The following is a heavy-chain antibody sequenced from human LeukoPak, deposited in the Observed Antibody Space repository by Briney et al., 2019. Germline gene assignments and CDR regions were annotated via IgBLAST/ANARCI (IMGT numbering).Heavy chain of an antibody. CDR2: IYYSGST. Sequence: SETLSLTCTVSGGSISSSSYYWGWIRQPPGKGLEWIGGIYYSGSTYYNPSLKSRVTISVDTSKNQFSLKLSSVTAADTAVYYCARDRVGEDIVVVPAAIWGQGTLVTVPS. CDR3: ARDRVGEDIVVVPAAI. D-gene: IGHD2-2*01. J-gene: IGHJ4*02. V-gene: IGHV4-39*07. CDR1: GGSISSSSYY.